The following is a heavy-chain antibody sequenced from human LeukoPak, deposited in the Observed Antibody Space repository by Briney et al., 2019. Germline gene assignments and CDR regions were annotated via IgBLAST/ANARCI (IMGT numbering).Heavy chain of an antibody. CDR3: ARHSYDFWSGYTYYFDY. Sequence: PSQTLSLTRAVSGGSVSSGGYSWSWIRQPPGKGLEWIGYIYHSGSTYYNPSLKSRVTISVDTSKNQFSLKLSSVTAADTAVYYCARHSYDFWSGYTYYFDYWGQGTLVTVSS. D-gene: IGHD3-3*01. CDR1: GGSVSSGGYS. J-gene: IGHJ4*02. CDR2: IYHSGST. V-gene: IGHV4-30-2*01.